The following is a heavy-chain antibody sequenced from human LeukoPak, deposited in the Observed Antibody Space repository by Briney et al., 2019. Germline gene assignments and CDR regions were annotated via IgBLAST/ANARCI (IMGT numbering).Heavy chain of an antibody. V-gene: IGHV3-23*01. CDR2: ISGSGDSI. D-gene: IGHD4-17*01. J-gene: IGHJ6*02. Sequence: PGGSLRLSCAASGFTFSSYAMSWVRQAPGKGLEWVSAISGSGDSIYYADSVKGRFTISRDNSKNTLCLQMNSLRAEDTAVYYCAKDRGTVTPYYGMDVWGQGTTVTVSS. CDR3: AKDRGTVTPYYGMDV. CDR1: GFTFSSYA.